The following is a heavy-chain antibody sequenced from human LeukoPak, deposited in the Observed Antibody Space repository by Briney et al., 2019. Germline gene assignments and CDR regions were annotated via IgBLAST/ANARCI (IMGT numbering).Heavy chain of an antibody. CDR1: GGSISSYY. V-gene: IGHV4-59*12. J-gene: IGHJ3*02. CDR2: IYYSGST. Sequence: SETLSLTCTVSGGSISSYYWSWIRQPPGKGLEWIGYIYYSGSTNYNPSLKSRVTISVDTSKNQFSLKLSSLTAADTAAYYCARTACSGGTCYSQRGAFDIWGQGTMVTVSS. D-gene: IGHD2-15*01. CDR3: ARTACSGGTCYSQRGAFDI.